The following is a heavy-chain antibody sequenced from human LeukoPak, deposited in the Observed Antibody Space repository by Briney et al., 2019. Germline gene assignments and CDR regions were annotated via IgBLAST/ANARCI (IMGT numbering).Heavy chain of an antibody. Sequence: SETLSLTCAVYGSSFSGYYWSWLRQPPGVGLEWFGEINHSGSTNYNPSLRSRVTISVDTSNNQFSLTLSSVTAADTAVYYCARGKRIVYYYDSSGYPSWGQGTLVTVSS. D-gene: IGHD3-22*01. V-gene: IGHV4-34*01. CDR2: INHSGST. CDR1: GSSFSGYY. CDR3: ARGKRIVYYYDSSGYPS. J-gene: IGHJ5*02.